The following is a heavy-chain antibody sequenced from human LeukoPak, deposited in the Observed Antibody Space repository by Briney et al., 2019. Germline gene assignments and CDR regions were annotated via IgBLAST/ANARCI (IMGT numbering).Heavy chain of an antibody. D-gene: IGHD4-11*01. J-gene: IGHJ6*03. V-gene: IGHV4-34*01. Sequence: PSETLSLTRAVYGGSFSGYYWSWIRQPPGKGLEWIGEINHSGSTNYNPSLKSRVTISVDTSKNQFSLKLSSVTAADTAVYYCARGLIYSRYYYYYMDVWGKGTTVTVSS. CDR1: GGSFSGYY. CDR3: ARGLIYSRYYYYYMDV. CDR2: INHSGST.